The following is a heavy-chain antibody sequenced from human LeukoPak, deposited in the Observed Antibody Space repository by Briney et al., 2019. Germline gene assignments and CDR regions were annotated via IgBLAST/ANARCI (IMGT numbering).Heavy chain of an antibody. CDR2: ISGYNGDT. V-gene: IGHV1-18*01. CDR3: ARDSVYCSGTSCLYYFDY. D-gene: IGHD2-2*01. Sequence: ASVKVSCKASGYSFTNYGISWVRQAPGEGLEWMGWISGYNGDTNYTQNLQGRATMTTDTSKSTAYMELRSLRSDDTAVYYCARDSVYCSGTSCLYYFDYWGQGTLVTVSS. CDR1: GYSFTNYG. J-gene: IGHJ4*02.